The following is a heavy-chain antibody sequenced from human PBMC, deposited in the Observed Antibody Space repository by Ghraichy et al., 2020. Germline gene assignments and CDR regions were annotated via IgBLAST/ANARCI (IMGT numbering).Heavy chain of an antibody. J-gene: IGHJ4*02. CDR2: IRGSGGST. CDR3: AKASRLLEWLLLQYFDY. V-gene: IGHV3-23*01. D-gene: IGHD3-3*01. Sequence: GGSLRLSCAASGFTFSSYAMSWVREAQGKGLEWVSAIRGSGGSTYYADSVKGRFTISRDNSKNTLYLQMNSLRAEDTAVYYCAKASRLLEWLLLQYFDYWGQGTLVTVSS. CDR1: GFTFSSYA.